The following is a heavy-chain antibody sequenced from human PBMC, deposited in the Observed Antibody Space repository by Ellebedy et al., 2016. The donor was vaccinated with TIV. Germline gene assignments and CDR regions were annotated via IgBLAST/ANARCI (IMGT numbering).Heavy chain of an antibody. CDR2: IKHDGSEK. J-gene: IGHJ4*02. V-gene: IGHV3-7*01. CDR3: ASRITIVRGAIVLRYYDY. Sequence: PGGSLRLSCAASGFSFSNAWMSWVRQAPGKGLEWVANIKHDGSEKYYVDSVKGRFTISRDNTKNSLYLQMNSLRAEDTAVYYCASRITIVRGAIVLRYYDYWGQGTLVTVSS. CDR1: GFSFSNAW. D-gene: IGHD3-10*01.